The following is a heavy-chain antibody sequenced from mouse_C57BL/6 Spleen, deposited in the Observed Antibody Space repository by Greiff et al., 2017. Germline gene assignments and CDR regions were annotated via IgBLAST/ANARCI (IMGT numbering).Heavy chain of an antibody. CDR2: IYPGDGDT. V-gene: IGHV1-80*01. J-gene: IGHJ4*01. D-gene: IGHD2-4*01. Sequence: VQLVESGAELVKPGASVKISCKASGYAFSSYWMNWVKQRPGKGLEWIGQIYPGDGDTNYNGKFKGKATLTADKSSSTAYMQLSSLTSEDSAVYFCARSRDDNDGEYYAMDYWGQGTSVTVSS. CDR3: ARSRDDNDGEYYAMDY. CDR1: GYAFSSYW.